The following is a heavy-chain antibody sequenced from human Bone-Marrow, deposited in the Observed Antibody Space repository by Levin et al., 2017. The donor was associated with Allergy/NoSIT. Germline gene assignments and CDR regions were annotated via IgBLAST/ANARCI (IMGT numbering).Heavy chain of an antibody. Sequence: GGSLRLSCVGSGFIFDNFGMHWVRQAPGKGLEWVSGISWNSGSVDYADSVKGRFTISRDNAKNSVFLQMNSLSAEDTALYYCTKDLLVAPTKRGHAFDIWGRGTLVSVSS. CDR2: ISWNSGSV. V-gene: IGHV3-9*01. D-gene: IGHD2-8*02. CDR3: TKDLLVAPTKRGHAFDI. J-gene: IGHJ3*02. CDR1: GFIFDNFG.